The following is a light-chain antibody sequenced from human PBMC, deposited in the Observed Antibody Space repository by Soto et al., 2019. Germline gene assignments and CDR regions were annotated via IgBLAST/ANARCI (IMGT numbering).Light chain of an antibody. CDR2: GNI. Sequence: QSVLTQPPSVSGAPGQRVTISCTGSSSNIGAGYDVHWYQQRPGTAPKLLIFGNINRPSGVPDRFSGSKSGTSASLAITGLQAEDEGDYYCQSYDSTLSGRYVFGTRTKLTVL. V-gene: IGLV1-40*01. J-gene: IGLJ1*01. CDR3: QSYDSTLSGRYV. CDR1: SSNIGAGYD.